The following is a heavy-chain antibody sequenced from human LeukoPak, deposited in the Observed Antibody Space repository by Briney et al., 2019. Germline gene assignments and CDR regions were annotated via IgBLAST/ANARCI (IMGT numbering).Heavy chain of an antibody. CDR3: ARDEGNDSSGWVLIAVGPGTPREAEYFQH. D-gene: IGHD6-19*01. Sequence: GASVKVSCKASGYTFTGYYMYWVRQAPGQGLEWVGRINPNRRGKNYAQKFQGGDTMTRDTSISTAYMELGRLRSDATAVYYCARDEGNDSSGWVLIAVGPGTPREAEYFQHWGQGTLVTVSS. CDR1: GYTFTGYY. CDR2: INPNRRGK. J-gene: IGHJ1*01. V-gene: IGHV1-2*06.